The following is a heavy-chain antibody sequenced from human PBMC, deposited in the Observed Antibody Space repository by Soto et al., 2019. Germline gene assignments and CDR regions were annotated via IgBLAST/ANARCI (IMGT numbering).Heavy chain of an antibody. Sequence: GGSLRLSCAASGFTVSSNYMSWVRQAPGKGLEWVSVIYSGGSTYYADSVKGRFTISRHNSKNTLYLQMNSLRADDTAVYYCARCGLLCFGETHDAFDIWGQGTMVTVSS. CDR2: IYSGGST. V-gene: IGHV3-53*04. D-gene: IGHD3-10*01. J-gene: IGHJ3*02. CDR1: GFTVSSNY. CDR3: ARCGLLCFGETHDAFDI.